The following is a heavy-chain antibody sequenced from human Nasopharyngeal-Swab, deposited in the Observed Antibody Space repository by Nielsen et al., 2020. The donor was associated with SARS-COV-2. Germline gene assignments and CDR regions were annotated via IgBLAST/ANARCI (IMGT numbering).Heavy chain of an antibody. J-gene: IGHJ4*02. CDR3: ARILTIFGVVASYYFDY. V-gene: IGHV4-59*01. D-gene: IGHD3-3*01. CDR2: IYYSGST. Sequence: SETLSLTCTVSGGSISSYYWSWIRQPPGKGLEWIGYIYYSGSTNYNTSLKSRVTISVDPSKNQFSLKLSSVTAADTAVYYCARILTIFGVVASYYFDYWGQGTLVTVSS. CDR1: GGSISSYY.